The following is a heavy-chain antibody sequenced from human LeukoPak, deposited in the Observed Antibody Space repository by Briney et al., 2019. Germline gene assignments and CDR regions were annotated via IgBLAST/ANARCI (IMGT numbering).Heavy chain of an antibody. J-gene: IGHJ5*02. CDR1: GGSFSGYY. CDR3: ARGVFIVVVPAASSRNWFDP. CDR2: INHSGST. Sequence: SETLSLTCAVYGGSFSGYYWSWIRQPPGKGLEWIGEINHSGSTNYNPSLKSRVTISVDTSKNQFSLKLNSVTAADTAVYYCARGVFIVVVPAASSRNWFDPWGQGTLVTVSS. V-gene: IGHV4-34*01. D-gene: IGHD2-2*01.